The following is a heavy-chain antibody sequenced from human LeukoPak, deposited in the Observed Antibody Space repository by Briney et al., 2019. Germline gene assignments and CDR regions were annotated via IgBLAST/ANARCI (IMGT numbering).Heavy chain of an antibody. J-gene: IGHJ4*02. V-gene: IGHV1-46*01. CDR1: GYNFTNNY. D-gene: IGHD2-15*01. Sequence: ASVKVSCKASGYNFTNNYIHWVRQAPGQGLEWMGRINPSGDITSYAQKFQGRVTMTRDRSTSTVYMELSSLRSEDTAVYYCARDPLTVAGTFFDYWGQGTLVTVSS. CDR2: INPSGDIT. CDR3: ARDPLTVAGTFFDY.